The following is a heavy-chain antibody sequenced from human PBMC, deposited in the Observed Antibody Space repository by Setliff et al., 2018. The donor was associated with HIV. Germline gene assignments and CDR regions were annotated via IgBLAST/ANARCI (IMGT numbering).Heavy chain of an antibody. CDR2: ISYDGSNK. Sequence: GESLKISCAASGFTFSSYAMHWVRQAPGKGLEWVAVISYDGSNKYYADSVKGRFTISRDNSKNTLYLQMSSLRAEDTAVYYYARSVIGYYYYGMDVWGQGTLVTVSS. CDR1: GFTFSSYA. CDR3: ARSVIGYYYYGMDV. D-gene: IGHD3-10*01. V-gene: IGHV3-30*11. J-gene: IGHJ6*02.